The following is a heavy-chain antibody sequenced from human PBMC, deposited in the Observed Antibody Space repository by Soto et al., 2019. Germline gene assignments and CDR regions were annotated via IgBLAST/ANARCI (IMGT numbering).Heavy chain of an antibody. CDR2: IYTTGST. CDR3: VRDGTKTLRDWFDP. V-gene: IGHV4-4*07. CDR1: GGSISTYF. Sequence: SETLSLTCTVSGGSISTYFWSWIRQPAGGGLEWIGRIYTTGSTNYNPSLKSRVTMSLDTSRNQFSLKLSSVTAADTAVYYCVRDGTKTLRDWFDPWGQGISVTVSS. D-gene: IGHD1-1*01. J-gene: IGHJ5*02.